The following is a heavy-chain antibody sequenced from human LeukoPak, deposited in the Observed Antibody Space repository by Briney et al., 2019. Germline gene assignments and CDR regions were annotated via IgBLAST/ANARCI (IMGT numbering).Heavy chain of an antibody. J-gene: IGHJ4*02. CDR1: GFTFSSYG. Sequence: GGSLRLSCAASGFTFSSYGMHWVRQAPGKGLEWVAVISYDGSNKYYADSVKGRFTISRDNSKNTLYLQMNSLRAEDTAVYYCAKDRSCSGGSCYWGYFDYWGQGTLVTLSS. CDR3: AKDRSCSGGSCYWGYFDY. V-gene: IGHV3-30*18. CDR2: ISYDGSNK. D-gene: IGHD2-15*01.